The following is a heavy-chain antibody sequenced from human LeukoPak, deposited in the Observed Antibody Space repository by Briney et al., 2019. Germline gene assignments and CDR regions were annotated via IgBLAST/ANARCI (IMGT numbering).Heavy chain of an antibody. Sequence: GGSLSLTCAASGFTINTFTMNWVRQAPGKGLEWVSTIRGAEGGTYYADSVKGRFTISRDNFENTLYLQMNYLREEDTALYYCAKAFSSGWSPFDYWDQGPLVTVSS. CDR3: AKAFSSGWSPFDY. CDR1: GFTINTFT. D-gene: IGHD6-19*01. V-gene: IGHV3-23*01. CDR2: IRGAEGGT. J-gene: IGHJ4*02.